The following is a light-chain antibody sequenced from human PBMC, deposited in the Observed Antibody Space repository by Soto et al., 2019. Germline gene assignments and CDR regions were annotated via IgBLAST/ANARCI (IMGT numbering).Light chain of an antibody. Sequence: DTPMTQSPSTLSASVGDTVTITCRASQSINIWLALYQQKPRKATNVLIYDASTLESGVPSRFSGGGSGTEFALTISSLQPADFATCYCQQYNAFSSPTFGQGNKVEL. V-gene: IGKV1-5*01. CDR2: DAS. CDR3: QQYNAFSSPT. J-gene: IGKJ2*01. CDR1: QSINIW.